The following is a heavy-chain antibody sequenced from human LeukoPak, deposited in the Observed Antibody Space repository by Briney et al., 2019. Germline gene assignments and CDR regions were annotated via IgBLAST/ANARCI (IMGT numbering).Heavy chain of an antibody. CDR3: ARHGRPGYGGYENAFDI. V-gene: IGHV4-39*01. CDR1: GGSISNNNYY. Sequence: SETLSLTCTVSGGSISNNNYYWAWIRQPPGQGLEWIGNIYDSGDTYYTPSLKSRVTMFVDTSKNQFSLKLSSVTAADTAVYYCARHGRPGYGGYENAFDIWGQGTMVTVSS. CDR2: IYDSGDT. J-gene: IGHJ3*02. D-gene: IGHD5-12*01.